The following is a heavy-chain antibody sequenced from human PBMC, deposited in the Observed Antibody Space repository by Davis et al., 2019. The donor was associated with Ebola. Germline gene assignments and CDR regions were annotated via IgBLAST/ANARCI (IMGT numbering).Heavy chain of an antibody. CDR2: IYPGDSDT. CDR1: GYSFTRYW. J-gene: IGHJ6*03. D-gene: IGHD3-22*01. CDR3: ARRPAVVMGAMDV. V-gene: IGHV5-51*01. Sequence: GESLKISCKGSGYSFTRYWIGWVRQMPGKGLEWMGIIYPGDSDTRYSPSFQGQVTISADKSISTAYLQWSSVQASDSAMYYCARRPAVVMGAMDVWGKGTTVTVSS.